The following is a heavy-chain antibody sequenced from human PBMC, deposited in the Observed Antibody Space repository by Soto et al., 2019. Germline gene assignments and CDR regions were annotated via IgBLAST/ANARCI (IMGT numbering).Heavy chain of an antibody. J-gene: IGHJ4*02. CDR1: GGFMSRYY. CDR3: ARTVGAAYYFDF. D-gene: IGHD1-26*01. CDR2: VWTSGST. Sequence: QVQLQESGPGLVKPSETLSLTCNVSGGFMSRYYWSWIRQPAGRGLEWIGRVWTSGSTNYKPSLKGRFTMSIDKSNNHFALKLNSVTAADTAVYYCARTVGAAYYFDFWGQGTLVTVSS. V-gene: IGHV4-4*07.